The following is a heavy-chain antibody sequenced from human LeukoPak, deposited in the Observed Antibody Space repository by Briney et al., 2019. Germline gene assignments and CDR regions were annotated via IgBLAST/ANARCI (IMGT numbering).Heavy chain of an antibody. D-gene: IGHD3-22*01. CDR2: IYYSGTT. V-gene: IGHV4-59*01. Sequence: SETLSLTCTVSGGSFSGYYWNWIRQPPGKGLEWIGYIYYSGTTNYNPSLKSRVTISVDTSKNQFSLRLSSVTAADTALYYCARDRGSGYLDSWGQGTLVTVSS. J-gene: IGHJ4*02. CDR1: GGSFSGYY. CDR3: ARDRGSGYLDS.